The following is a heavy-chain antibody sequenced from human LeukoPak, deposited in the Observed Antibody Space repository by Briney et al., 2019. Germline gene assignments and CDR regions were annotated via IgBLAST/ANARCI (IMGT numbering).Heavy chain of an antibody. CDR3: AMNTRGYSGYHYFDY. Sequence: SETLSLTCAVYGGSFSGYYWSWIRQPPGKGLEWIGEINHSGSTYYNPSLKSRVTISVDTSKNQFSLKLSSVTAADTAVYYCAMNTRGYSGYHYFDYWGQGTLVTVSS. CDR1: GGSFSGYY. D-gene: IGHD5-12*01. J-gene: IGHJ4*02. CDR2: INHSGST. V-gene: IGHV4-34*01.